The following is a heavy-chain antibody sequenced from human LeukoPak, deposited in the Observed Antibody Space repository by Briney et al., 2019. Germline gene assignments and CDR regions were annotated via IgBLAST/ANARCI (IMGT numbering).Heavy chain of an antibody. CDR2: IYTSGST. D-gene: IGHD2-2*01. J-gene: IGHJ4*02. CDR3: ARGGYCSSTSCYDY. CDR1: GGSISSGSYY. Sequence: SQTLSLTCTVSGGSISSGSYYWSWIRQPAGKGLEWIGRIYTSGSTNYNPSLKSRVTISVDTSKNQFSLKLSSVTAADTAVYCCARGGYCSSTSCYDYWGQGTLVTVSS. V-gene: IGHV4-61*02.